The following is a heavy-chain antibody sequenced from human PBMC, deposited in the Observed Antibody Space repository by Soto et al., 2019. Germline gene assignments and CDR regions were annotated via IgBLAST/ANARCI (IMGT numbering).Heavy chain of an antibody. CDR3: ARRHGARSNVFRSAFPLDF. CDR1: GYAFSAYY. Sequence: QVQLVQSGAEVKRPGASVKVSCQASGYAFSAYYIHWVRQAAGQGLEWMGWVNPHTGDSKYTEIFKGRVTLTSDTSTNTSYMDLTSLTSADTAVYYCARRHGARSNVFRSAFPLDFWGQGTLVAVSS. J-gene: IGHJ4*01. D-gene: IGHD3-3*01. V-gene: IGHV1-2*02. CDR2: VNPHTGDS.